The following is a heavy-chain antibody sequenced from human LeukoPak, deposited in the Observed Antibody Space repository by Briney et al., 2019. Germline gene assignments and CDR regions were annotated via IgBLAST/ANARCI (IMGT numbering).Heavy chain of an antibody. CDR3: ARSPQGNWFDP. CDR1: GFTFTGHG. Sequence: GASVKVSCTASGFTFTGHGFNWVRQAPGQGLEWMGRIIPILGIANYAQKFQGRVTITADKSTSTAYMELSSLRSEDTAVYYCARSPQGNWFDPWGQGTLVTVSS. V-gene: IGHV1-69*04. J-gene: IGHJ5*02. CDR2: IIPILGIA.